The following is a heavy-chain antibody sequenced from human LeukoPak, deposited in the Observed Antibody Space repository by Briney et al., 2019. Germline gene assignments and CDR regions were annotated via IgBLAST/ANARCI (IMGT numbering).Heavy chain of an antibody. D-gene: IGHD5-12*01. CDR3: ARAGTSGYLFDY. Sequence: GASVKVSCKASGGTFSSYATSWVRQAPGQGLEWMGRIIPILGIANYAQKFQGRVTITADKSTSTAYMELSSLRSEDTAVYYCARAGTSGYLFDYWGQGTLVTVSS. V-gene: IGHV1-69*04. CDR1: GGTFSSYA. CDR2: IIPILGIA. J-gene: IGHJ4*02.